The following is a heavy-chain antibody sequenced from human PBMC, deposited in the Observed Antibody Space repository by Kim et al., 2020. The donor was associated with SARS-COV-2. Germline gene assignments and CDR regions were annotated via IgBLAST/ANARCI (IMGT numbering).Heavy chain of an antibody. Sequence: GSLRLSCITSGFAFRNYRMNWVRQAPGKGLEWVSSINTGSRYTYYGDSVRGRFTISRDDAKKSLYLQMSSLRGEDTAIYYCARDIDYYDSSGLTDWGQGTLVTVSS. CDR2: INTGSRYT. V-gene: IGHV3-21*01. J-gene: IGHJ4*02. CDR3: ARDIDYYDSSGLTD. D-gene: IGHD3-22*01. CDR1: GFAFRNYR.